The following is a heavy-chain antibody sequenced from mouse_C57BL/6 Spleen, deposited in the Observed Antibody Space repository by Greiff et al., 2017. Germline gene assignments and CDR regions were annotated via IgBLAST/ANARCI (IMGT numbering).Heavy chain of an antibody. CDR1: GYTFTSYG. D-gene: IGHD2-1*01. Sequence: QVQLQQSGAELARPGASVKLSCKASGYTFTSYGISWVKQRTGQGLEWIGEIYPRSGHTYYNEQFKGKATLTADKSSSTAYMELRSLTSHDSAVYVCARSGGNYDYYAMDYWGQGTSGTVSS. J-gene: IGHJ4*01. CDR2: IYPRSGHT. CDR3: ARSGGNYDYYAMDY. V-gene: IGHV1-81*01.